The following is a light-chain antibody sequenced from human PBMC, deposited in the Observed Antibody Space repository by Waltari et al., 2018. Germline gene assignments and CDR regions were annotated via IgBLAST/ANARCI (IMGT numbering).Light chain of an antibody. V-gene: IGLV4-69*01. CDR1: SGHSSNV. CDR2: VNSDGSP. Sequence: QLVLTQSPSASASLGASVKLTCTLSSGHSSNVIAWLQQRPEKGPRYLMKVNSDGSPTKGDEIPDRFSGSCSGAERYLPISRLQSEDEADYYCQTGGHGTWVFGGGTKLTVL. J-gene: IGLJ3*02. CDR3: QTGGHGTWV.